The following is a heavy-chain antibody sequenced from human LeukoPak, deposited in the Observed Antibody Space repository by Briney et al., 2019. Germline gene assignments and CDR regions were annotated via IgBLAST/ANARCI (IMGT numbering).Heavy chain of an antibody. CDR2: VDPEDGET. D-gene: IGHD1-26*01. CDR1: GYTFTDYY. V-gene: IGHV1-69-2*01. Sequence: ASVKISCKVSGYTFTDYYMHWVQQAPGKGLEWIGLVDPEDGETIYAEKFQGRVTITADTSTDTAYMELSSLRSEDTAVYYRATVDSGSYYGGGYWGQGTLVTVSS. CDR3: ATVDSGSYYGGGY. J-gene: IGHJ4*02.